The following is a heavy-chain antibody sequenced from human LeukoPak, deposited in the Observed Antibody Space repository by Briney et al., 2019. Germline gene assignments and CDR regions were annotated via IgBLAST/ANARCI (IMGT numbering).Heavy chain of an antibody. CDR1: GYTFTDYY. Sequence: ASMKVSSEASGYTFTDYYIHWVRQAPGHGLEWMGWVNPHSGGTNFAQGFRGKVTMARDTSISTVYMELSSLRSDDTAVYYCARGGTGYSSGWLRAFDIWGQGTMVTVSS. D-gene: IGHD6-19*01. CDR2: VNPHSGGT. CDR3: ARGGTGYSSGWLRAFDI. J-gene: IGHJ3*02. V-gene: IGHV1-2*02.